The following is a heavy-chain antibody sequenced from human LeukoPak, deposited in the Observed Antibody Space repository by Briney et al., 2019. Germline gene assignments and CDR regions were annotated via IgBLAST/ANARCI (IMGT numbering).Heavy chain of an antibody. D-gene: IGHD3-16*02. J-gene: IGHJ4*02. CDR2: ISCSGGST. Sequence: GGSLRLSCAASGFTFSSYAMSWVRQAPGKGLEWVSAISCSGGSTYYADSVKGRFTIYRDNSKNTLYLQMNSLRAEDTAVYYCAKDTSDYVWGSYRHNFDYWGQGTLVTVSS. CDR1: GFTFSSYA. V-gene: IGHV3-23*01. CDR3: AKDTSDYVWGSYRHNFDY.